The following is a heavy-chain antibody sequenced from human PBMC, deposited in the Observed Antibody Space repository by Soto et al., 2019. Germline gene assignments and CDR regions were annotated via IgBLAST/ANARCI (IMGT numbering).Heavy chain of an antibody. CDR1: GFMFSSFA. J-gene: IGHJ6*02. Sequence: GGSLRLSCAGSGFMFSSFAMTWVRQAPGKGLEWVSTTRSNGEHTYYADSVKGRFTVSRDNSKNTLFLEMSSLRAEDSAIYYCAKDSKSVSVSAARVYGMDVWGQGTTVTVYS. V-gene: IGHV3-23*01. D-gene: IGHD2-2*01. CDR3: AKDSKSVSVSAARVYGMDV. CDR2: TRSNGEHT.